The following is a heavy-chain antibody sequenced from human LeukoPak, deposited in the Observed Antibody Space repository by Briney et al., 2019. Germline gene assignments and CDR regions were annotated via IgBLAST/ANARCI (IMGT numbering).Heavy chain of an antibody. V-gene: IGHV4-30-4*01. CDR2: IYYSGST. CDR1: GGSISSGHYY. J-gene: IGHJ6*03. Sequence: SQTLSLTCTVSGGSISSGHYYWTWIRQPPGKGLEWIGYIYYSGSTYYNPSLKSRVTISVDTSKNQFSLKLSSVTAADTAVYYCARQVYYYSYYMDVWGKGTTVTVSS. CDR3: ARQVYYYSYYMDV.